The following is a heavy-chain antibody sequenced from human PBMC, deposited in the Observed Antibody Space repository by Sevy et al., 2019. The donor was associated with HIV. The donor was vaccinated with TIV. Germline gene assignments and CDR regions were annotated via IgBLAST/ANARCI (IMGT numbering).Heavy chain of an antibody. CDR3: AGENAWGRGYS. J-gene: IGHJ4*02. Sequence: SETLSLTCTVSGGSITSLYWNWIRQPPGKGLEWIANIYYNGHVNYNPSLRRRVTLSLDTSKNQFSLSLSSETAAVTVMYYCAGENAWGRGYSWGQKTLVTVSS. CDR1: GGSITSLY. CDR2: IYYNGHV. V-gene: IGHV4-59*08. D-gene: IGHD1-26*01.